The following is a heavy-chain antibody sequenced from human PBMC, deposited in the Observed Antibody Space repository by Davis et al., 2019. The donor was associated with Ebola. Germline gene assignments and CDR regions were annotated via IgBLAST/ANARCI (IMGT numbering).Heavy chain of an antibody. Sequence: GESLKISCAASGFTVSSNYMSWVRQAPGKGLEWVSVIYSGGSTYYADSVKGRFTISRDNSKNTLYLQMNSLRAEDTAVYYCARDPMVNGMDVWGQGTTVTVSS. CDR2: IYSGGST. CDR3: ARDPMVNGMDV. D-gene: IGHD5-18*01. CDR1: GFTVSSNY. V-gene: IGHV3-53*05. J-gene: IGHJ6*02.